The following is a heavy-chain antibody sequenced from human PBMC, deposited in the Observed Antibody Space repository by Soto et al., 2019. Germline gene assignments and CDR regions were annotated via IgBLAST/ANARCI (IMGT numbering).Heavy chain of an antibody. J-gene: IGHJ3*02. D-gene: IGHD2-15*01. CDR2: IYPGDSDT. CDR3: ARLVTYCSGGSCYRDYDAFDI. CDR1: GYSFTSYW. V-gene: IGHV5-51*01. Sequence: RGESLKISCKGSGYSFTSYWIGWVRQMPGKGLEWMGIIYPGDSDTRYSPSFQGQVTISADKSISTAYLQWSSLKASDTAMYYCARLVTYCSGGSCYRDYDAFDIWGQGTMVTVSS.